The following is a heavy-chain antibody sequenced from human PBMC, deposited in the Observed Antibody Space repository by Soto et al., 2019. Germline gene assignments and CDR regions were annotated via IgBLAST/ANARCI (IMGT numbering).Heavy chain of an antibody. CDR3: ACIRSACRY. J-gene: IGHJ4*02. D-gene: IGHD2-8*01. V-gene: IGHV3-72*01. CDR1: GFTFSDHF. CDR2: IKDKTHNYGT. Sequence: EVQLVESGGGLVQPGGSLRLSCAASGFTFSDHFMDWVRQAPGKGLEWVGRIKDKTHNYGTQYAPSAECSFSISRDDYTNPVYLQMIRLKTADTPVFFAACIRSACRYWCSGTLVTFPS.